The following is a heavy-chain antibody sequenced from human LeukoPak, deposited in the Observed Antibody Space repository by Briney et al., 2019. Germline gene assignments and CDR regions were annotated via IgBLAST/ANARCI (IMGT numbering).Heavy chain of an antibody. D-gene: IGHD6-19*01. CDR2: INSNGGTA. CDR3: VRDRGSGWYYMDL. CDR1: GFTFSIYA. Sequence: GGSLSLSCAVSGFTFSIYAMSSVREAPGKGRGWVSVINSNGGTAHYARSVRGRFTISRDNSKDIVSLRMNSLRADDTAIYFCVRDRGSGWYYMDLWGQGTLVTVS. J-gene: IGHJ4*02. V-gene: IGHV3-23*01.